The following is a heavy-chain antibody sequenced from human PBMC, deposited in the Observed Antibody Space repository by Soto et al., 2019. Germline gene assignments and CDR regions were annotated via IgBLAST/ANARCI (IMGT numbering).Heavy chain of an antibody. V-gene: IGHV3-74*01. Sequence: GGSLRLSCVGSGFTFSTYWMHWVRQAPGEGLVWVSRISSDGSSTHYADSVKGRFTISRDNAKNTLYLQMNSLRAEDTAVYYCKRDGRGPKHYFHYWGQGNMVTVSS. CDR3: KRDGRGPKHYFHY. CDR2: ISSDGSST. CDR1: GFTFSTYW. D-gene: IGHD3-10*01. J-gene: IGHJ4*02.